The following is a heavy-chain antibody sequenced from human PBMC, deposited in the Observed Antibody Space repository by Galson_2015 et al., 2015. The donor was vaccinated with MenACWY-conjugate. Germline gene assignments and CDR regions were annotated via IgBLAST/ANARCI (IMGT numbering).Heavy chain of an antibody. CDR3: ARGAGWFGF. CDR2: IYPSGSP. J-gene: IGHJ4*02. CDR1: GGSFSGYY. Sequence: ETLSLTCAVYGGSFSGYYWSWIRQPPGKGLEWIGEIYPSGSPKYNPSPKSRVTISLDTSKKQFSLHLTSVTAADPAFFFCARGAGWFGFWGQRTLVTVSS. V-gene: IGHV4-34*01.